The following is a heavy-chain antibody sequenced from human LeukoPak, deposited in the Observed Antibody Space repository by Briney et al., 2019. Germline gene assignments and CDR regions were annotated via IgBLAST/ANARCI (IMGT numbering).Heavy chain of an antibody. CDR1: GYTFTSYY. J-gene: IGHJ4*02. CDR2: ISSSSNYI. D-gene: IGHD2-21*02. V-gene: IGHV3-21*01. CDR3: ARSHIVVVTAIGY. Sequence: GASVKVSCKASGYTFTSYYMHWVRQAPGKGLEWVSSISSSSNYIYYADSVKGRFTISRDNAKNSLYLQMNSLRAEDSAVYYCARSHIVVVTAIGYWGQGTLVTVSS.